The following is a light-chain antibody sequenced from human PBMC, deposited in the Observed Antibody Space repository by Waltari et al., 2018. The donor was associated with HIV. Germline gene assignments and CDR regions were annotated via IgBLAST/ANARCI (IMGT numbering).Light chain of an antibody. V-gene: IGLV2-14*03. Sequence: QSALTQPASVSGSPGQSVTISCTGTSSHFGLYNFVSWYQQYPVNVPQVIIYDVTSRTAGVPQRFAGSRSGNTASLTISGLQVDDEAVYYCSTHTTNDTLEFGGGTKLTVL. CDR2: DVT. CDR3: STHTTNDTLE. CDR1: SSHFGLYNF. J-gene: IGLJ2*01.